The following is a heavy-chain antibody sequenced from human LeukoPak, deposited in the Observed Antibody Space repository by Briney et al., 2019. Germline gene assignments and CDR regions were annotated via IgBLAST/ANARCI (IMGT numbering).Heavy chain of an antibody. CDR3: ARRAGEYSHPYDY. Sequence: GGSLRLSCAASGFTVSSNYMSWVRQAPGKGLGWVSVIYSGGNTHYSDSVTGRFTISRDNSKNTLYLQMNSLRAEDTAIYYCARRAGEYSHPYDYWGQGTLVTVSS. D-gene: IGHD2-15*01. CDR1: GFTVSSNY. CDR2: IYSGGNT. V-gene: IGHV3-53*01. J-gene: IGHJ4*02.